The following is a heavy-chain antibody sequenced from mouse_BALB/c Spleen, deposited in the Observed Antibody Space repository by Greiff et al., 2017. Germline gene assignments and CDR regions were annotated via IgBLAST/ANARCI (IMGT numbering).Heavy chain of an antibody. J-gene: IGHJ4*01. CDR3: ARGDPYYAMDY. D-gene: IGHD3-3*01. V-gene: IGHV5-6-3*01. Sequence: EVKLVESGGGLVQPGGSLKLSCAASGFTFSSYGMSWVRQTPDKRLELVATINSNGGSTYYPDSVKGRFTISRDNAKNTLYLQMSSLKSEDTAMYYCARGDPYYAMDYWGQGTSVTVSS. CDR2: INSNGGST. CDR1: GFTFSSYG.